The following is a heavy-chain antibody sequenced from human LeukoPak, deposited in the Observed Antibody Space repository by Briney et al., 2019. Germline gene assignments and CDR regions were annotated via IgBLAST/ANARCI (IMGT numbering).Heavy chain of an antibody. J-gene: IGHJ4*02. CDR1: GGSFSGYY. CDR3: ARSLRSPPKRGIAAAGWYFDY. V-gene: IGHV4-34*01. CDR2: INHSRST. Sequence: PSETLSLTCAVYGGSFSGYYWSWIRQPPGKGLEWIGEINHSRSTNYNPSLKSRVTIDTSKNQFSLKLSSVTAADTAVYYCARSLRSPPKRGIAAAGWYFDYWGQGTLVTVSS. D-gene: IGHD6-13*01.